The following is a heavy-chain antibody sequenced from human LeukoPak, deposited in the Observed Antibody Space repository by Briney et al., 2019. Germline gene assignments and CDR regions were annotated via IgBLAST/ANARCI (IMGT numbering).Heavy chain of an antibody. CDR2: ISSSSSYI. CDR1: GFTFSSYS. V-gene: IGHV3-21*01. D-gene: IGHD7-27*01. CDR3: ARGGTGELDY. Sequence: GGSLRLSCAASGFTFSSYSMNWVRQAPGKGLEWVSSISSSSSYIYYADSVKGRFTMSRDNAKNSLYLQMNSLRAEDTAVYYCARGGTGELDYWGQGTLVTVSS. J-gene: IGHJ4*02.